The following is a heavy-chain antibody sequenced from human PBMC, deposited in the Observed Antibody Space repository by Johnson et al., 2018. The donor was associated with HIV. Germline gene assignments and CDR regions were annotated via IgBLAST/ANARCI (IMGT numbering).Heavy chain of an antibody. CDR3: ARGGDDAFDI. CDR2: ISWDGGST. V-gene: IGHV3-43D*03. D-gene: IGHD7-27*01. Sequence: VLLVESGGVVVQPGGSLRLSCAASGFTFDDYAMHWVRQAPGKGLEWVSLISWDGGSTYYADSVKGRFTISRDNSKNSLYLQMNSLRAEDTAVYYCARGGDDAFDIWGQGTMVTVSS. CDR1: GFTFDDYA. J-gene: IGHJ3*02.